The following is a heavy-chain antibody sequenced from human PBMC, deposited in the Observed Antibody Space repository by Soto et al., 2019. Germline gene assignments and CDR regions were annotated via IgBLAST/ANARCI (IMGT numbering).Heavy chain of an antibody. CDR3: ATRGDYYYYYGMDV. D-gene: IGHD3-10*01. Sequence: ASETLSLTCAVSGGSISSSNWWSWVRQPPGKGLEWIGEIYHSGSTNYNPSLKSRVTISVDKSKNQFSLKLSPVTAADTAVYYCATRGDYYYYYGMDVWGQGTTVTVSS. J-gene: IGHJ6*02. CDR2: IYHSGST. V-gene: IGHV4-4*02. CDR1: GGSISSSNW.